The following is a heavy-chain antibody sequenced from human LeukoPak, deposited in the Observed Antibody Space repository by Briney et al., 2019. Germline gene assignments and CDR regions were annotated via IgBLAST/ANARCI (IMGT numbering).Heavy chain of an antibody. CDR2: VSYSGDT. Sequence: PSETLSLTCGVSSDSLGSFYWSWLRQPPGKGLEWIGHVSYSGDTNYNPSLKSRVTLSVDTSKNQFSLSLISVTAADTAVYFCARQKSQFLLPSADWYFDLWGRGTLVTVSS. V-gene: IGHV4-59*08. CDR1: SDSLGSFY. CDR3: ARQKSQFLLPSADWYFDL. J-gene: IGHJ2*01. D-gene: IGHD2-15*01.